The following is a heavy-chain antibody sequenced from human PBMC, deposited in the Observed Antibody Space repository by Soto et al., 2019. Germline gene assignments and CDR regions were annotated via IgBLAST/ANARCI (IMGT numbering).Heavy chain of an antibody. V-gene: IGHV3-53*01. CDR1: GFTVSSDY. J-gene: IGHJ5*02. Sequence: EVQLVESGGGLIQPGGSLRLSCAASGFTVSSDYMSWVRQAPGKGLEWVSVIYTGGSTYYADSVKGRFTFSRDNSTNTLYLQMNSLRAEDPAVYYCARAYGGNPALFDPWGQGTLVTVSS. CDR2: IYTGGST. CDR3: ARAYGGNPALFDP. D-gene: IGHD4-17*01.